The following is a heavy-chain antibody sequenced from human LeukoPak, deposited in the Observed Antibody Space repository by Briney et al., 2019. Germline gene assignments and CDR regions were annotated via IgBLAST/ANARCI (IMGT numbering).Heavy chain of an antibody. CDR3: ASDSSGWHYFDF. Sequence: GASVKVSCKASGYTFTGYYMHWVRQAPGQGLEWMGWVNPNSGGTNYAQKLQGRVTMTTDTSTSTAYMELRSLRSDDTAVYYCASDSSGWHYFDFWGQGTLVTVSS. J-gene: IGHJ4*02. CDR2: VNPNSGGT. V-gene: IGHV1-2*02. D-gene: IGHD6-19*01. CDR1: GYTFTGYY.